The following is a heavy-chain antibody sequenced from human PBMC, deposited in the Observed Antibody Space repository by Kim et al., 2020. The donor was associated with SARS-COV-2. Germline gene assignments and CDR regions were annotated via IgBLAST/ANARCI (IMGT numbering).Heavy chain of an antibody. D-gene: IGHD3-9*01. V-gene: IGHV3-23*01. CDR3: AKDNTPYDDILTGFDY. CDR1: GFTFSSYA. CDR2: ISGSGGST. J-gene: IGHJ4*02. Sequence: GGSLRLSCAASGFTFSSYAMSWVRQAPGKGLEWVSGISGSGGSTYYADSVKGRVTISRDTSKKSVYLQMNSLRAEDTAVYYCAKDNTPYDDILTGFDYWGQGTLVTVSS.